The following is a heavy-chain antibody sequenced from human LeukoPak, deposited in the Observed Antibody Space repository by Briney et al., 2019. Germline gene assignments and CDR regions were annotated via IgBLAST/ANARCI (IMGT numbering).Heavy chain of an antibody. J-gene: IGHJ5*02. D-gene: IGHD6-19*01. CDR2: IYHSGST. CDR1: GGSISSGGYY. V-gene: IGHV4-30-2*01. Sequence: SETLSLTCTVSGGSISSGGYYWSWIRQPPGKGLEWIGYIYHSGSTYYNPSLKSRVTISVDRSKNQFSLKLSSVTAADTAVYYCARAPRAVAGCWFDPWGQGTLVTVSS. CDR3: ARAPRAVAGCWFDP.